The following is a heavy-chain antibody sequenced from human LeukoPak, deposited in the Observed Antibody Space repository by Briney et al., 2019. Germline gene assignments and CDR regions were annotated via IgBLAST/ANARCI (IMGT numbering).Heavy chain of an antibody. CDR2: LYSGDST. CDR1: GFPVSTNY. CDR3: ARDAERIRATDGFDI. D-gene: IGHD3-10*01. Sequence: GGSLRLSCAASGFPVSTNYMSWVRQAPGKGLEWVSILYSGDSTYSAGSVKGRFTISRDSSKNTVYLQMNSLRAEDTAVYYCARDAERIRATDGFDIWGQGTMVTVSS. V-gene: IGHV3-66*01. J-gene: IGHJ3*02.